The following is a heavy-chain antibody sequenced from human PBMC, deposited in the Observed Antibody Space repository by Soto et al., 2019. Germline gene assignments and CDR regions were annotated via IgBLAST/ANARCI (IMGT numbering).Heavy chain of an antibody. CDR1: GFTFSDYY. V-gene: IGHV3-11*06. Sequence: QVQLVESGGGLVKPGGSLRLSCAASGFTFSDYYMSWIRQAPGKGLEWVSYISSSSSYTNYADSVKGRFTISRDNAKNSLYLQMTSLRAEDTAVYYCARTTAGVLRFLEWLLYNDYWGQGTLVTVSS. CDR2: ISSSSSYT. J-gene: IGHJ4*02. D-gene: IGHD3-3*01. CDR3: ARTTAGVLRFLEWLLYNDY.